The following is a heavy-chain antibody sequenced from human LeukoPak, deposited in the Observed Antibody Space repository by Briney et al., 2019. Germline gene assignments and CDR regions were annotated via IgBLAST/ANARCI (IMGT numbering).Heavy chain of an antibody. CDR2: IYYSGST. CDR3: ARERIAAANNYYYYMDV. Sequence: PSETLSLTCTVSGGSISSYYWSWIRQPPGKGLEWIGYIYYSGSTNYNPSLKSRVTMSVDTSKNQFSLKLSSVTAADTAVYYCARERIAAANNYYYYMDVWGKGTTVTISS. D-gene: IGHD6-13*01. J-gene: IGHJ6*03. V-gene: IGHV4-59*12. CDR1: GGSISSYY.